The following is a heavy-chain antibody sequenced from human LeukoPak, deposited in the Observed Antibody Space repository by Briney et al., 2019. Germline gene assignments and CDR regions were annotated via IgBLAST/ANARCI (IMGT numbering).Heavy chain of an antibody. CDR2: INPSDGST. CDR3: ARGVRSNDFWNGYSTGYFDY. J-gene: IGHJ4*02. D-gene: IGHD3-3*01. CDR1: GYTFTSYY. V-gene: IGHV1-46*01. Sequence: ASVKVSCKASGYTFTSYYMHWVRQAPGQGLEWMGIINPSDGSTSYAQKFQGRVTMTRDTSTSTVYMELSSLRSEDTAVYYCARGVRSNDFWNGYSTGYFDYWGQGTLVTVSS.